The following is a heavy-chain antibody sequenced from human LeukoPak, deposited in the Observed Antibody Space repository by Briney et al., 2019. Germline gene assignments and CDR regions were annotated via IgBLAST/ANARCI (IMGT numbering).Heavy chain of an antibody. J-gene: IGHJ3*02. CDR3: AKSFVLRFLEWLSFDI. D-gene: IGHD3-3*01. Sequence: GGSLTLSCAASGFTFGSYAMHWVRQAPGKGLEWVAVISYDGSNKYYADSVKGRFTISRDNSKNTLYLQMNSLRAEDTAVYYCAKSFVLRFLEWLSFDIWGQGTMVTVSS. V-gene: IGHV3-30-3*02. CDR2: ISYDGSNK. CDR1: GFTFGSYA.